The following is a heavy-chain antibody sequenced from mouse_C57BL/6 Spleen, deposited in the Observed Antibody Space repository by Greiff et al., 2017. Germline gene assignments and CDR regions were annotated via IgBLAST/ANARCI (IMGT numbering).Heavy chain of an antibody. J-gene: IGHJ2*01. CDR3: ARVVLTRGYSFDY. Sequence: QVQLQQSGTELVKPGASVKLSCKASGYTFTSYWMHWVKQRPGQGLEWIGNINPSNGGTNYNEKFKSKATLTVDKSSSTAYLQRSSLTSDDSAVYYCARVVLTRGYSFDYWGQGTTVTVSS. CDR1: GYTFTSYW. V-gene: IGHV1-53*01. D-gene: IGHD2-13*01. CDR2: INPSNGGT.